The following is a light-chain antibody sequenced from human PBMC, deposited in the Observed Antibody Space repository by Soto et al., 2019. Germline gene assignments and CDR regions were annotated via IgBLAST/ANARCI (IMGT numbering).Light chain of an antibody. Sequence: EIVITQSPATLSVSPGERATLSFRASQSVSSNLAWYQQKPGQAPRLLIYGASTRATGIPARFSGSGSGTEFTLTINSLQPDDFATYYCQQYKSYWTFGQGTKVDI. CDR2: GAS. J-gene: IGKJ1*01. V-gene: IGKV3-15*01. CDR3: QQYKSYWT. CDR1: QSVSSN.